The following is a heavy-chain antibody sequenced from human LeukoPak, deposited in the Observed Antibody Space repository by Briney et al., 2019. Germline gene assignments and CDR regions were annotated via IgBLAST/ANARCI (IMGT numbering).Heavy chain of an antibody. Sequence: PSETLSLTCTVSGGSISSSSYYWGWIRQPPGKGLEWIGSIYYSGSTYYNPSLKSRVTISVDTSKNQFSLKLSSVTAADTAVYYCARRVDSGYDYEQWLASIYFDYWGQGTLVTVSS. J-gene: IGHJ4*02. CDR1: GGSISSSSYY. D-gene: IGHD5-12*01. CDR2: IYYSGST. V-gene: IGHV4-39*01. CDR3: ARRVDSGYDYEQWLASIYFDY.